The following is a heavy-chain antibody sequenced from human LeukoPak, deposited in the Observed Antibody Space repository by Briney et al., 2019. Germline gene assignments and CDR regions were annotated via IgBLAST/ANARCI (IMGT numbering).Heavy chain of an antibody. CDR1: GFTFSSYS. Sequence: GGSLRLSCAASGFTFSSYSMNWVRQAPGKGLEWVSGISWNSGSIGYADSVKGRFTISRDNAKNSLYLQMNSLRAEDTALYYCAKDFHDYGDYGPFDPWGQGTLVTVSS. D-gene: IGHD4-17*01. V-gene: IGHV3-9*01. CDR3: AKDFHDYGDYGPFDP. J-gene: IGHJ5*02. CDR2: ISWNSGSI.